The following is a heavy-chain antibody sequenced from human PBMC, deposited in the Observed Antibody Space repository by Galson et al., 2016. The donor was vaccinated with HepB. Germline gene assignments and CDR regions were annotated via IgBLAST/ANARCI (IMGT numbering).Heavy chain of an antibody. Sequence: SETMSLTCGVSGGSISNRNWWSCVRQPPGKGLEYIGEVSHIGNTHFNSSFERRVSMSSDTTTQEASLRLYSVPAADTAMYFCTRDYGAFVPFGYWGQGALVVVS. CDR3: TRDYGAFVPFGY. J-gene: IGHJ4*02. CDR2: VSHIGNT. V-gene: IGHV4-4*02. CDR1: GGSISNRNW. D-gene: IGHD4-17*01.